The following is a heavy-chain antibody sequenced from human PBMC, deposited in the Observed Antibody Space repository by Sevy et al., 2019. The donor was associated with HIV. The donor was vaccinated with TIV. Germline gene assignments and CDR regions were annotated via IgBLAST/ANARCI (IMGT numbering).Heavy chain of an antibody. CDR2: INPNSGGT. Sequence: ASLKVSCKASGYTFTGYYMHWVRQAPGQGLEWMGWINPNSGGTNYAQKFQGWVTMTRDTSISTAYMELSRLRSDDTAVYYCARDRRGYCSGGSCYGYYFDYWGQGTLVTVSS. J-gene: IGHJ4*02. CDR3: ARDRRGYCSGGSCYGYYFDY. D-gene: IGHD2-15*01. CDR1: GYTFTGYY. V-gene: IGHV1-2*04.